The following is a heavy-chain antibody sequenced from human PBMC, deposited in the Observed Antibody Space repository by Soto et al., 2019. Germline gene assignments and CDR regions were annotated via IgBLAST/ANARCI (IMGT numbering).Heavy chain of an antibody. J-gene: IGHJ4*02. V-gene: IGHV5-51*01. CDR1: GYSFSSLW. D-gene: IGHD2-2*01. Sequence: LGESLKISCKGSGYSFSSLWVGWVRQRPGKGLEWMGIIYPGDSDTTYSPSFQGQITISVDKSISTAYLQWGSLKTSDTAVYFCARRPANITWKYFDYWGQGTLVTVSS. CDR2: IYPGDSDT. CDR3: ARRPANITWKYFDY.